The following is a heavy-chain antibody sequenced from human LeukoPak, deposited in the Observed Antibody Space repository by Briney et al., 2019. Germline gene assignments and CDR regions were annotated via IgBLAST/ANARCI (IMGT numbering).Heavy chain of an antibody. J-gene: IGHJ4*02. CDR1: GGSISSYY. CDR2: IYYSGST. D-gene: IGHD1-26*01. CDR3: ARGGSPYIGFDY. Sequence: SETLSLTCTVSGGSISSYYWSWIRQPPGKGLEWIGYIYYSGSTNYNPSLKSRVTISVDTSKNQFSLKLRSVTAADTAVYYCARGGSPYIGFDYWGQGTLVTVSS. V-gene: IGHV4-59*01.